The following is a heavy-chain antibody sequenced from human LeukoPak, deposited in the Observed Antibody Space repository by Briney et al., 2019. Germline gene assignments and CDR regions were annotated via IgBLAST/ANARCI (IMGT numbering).Heavy chain of an antibody. J-gene: IGHJ6*02. CDR2: IYPGDSDT. CDR1: GYSFTSYW. Sequence: GESLKISCKGSGYSFTSYWIGWVRQMPGKGLEWMGIIYPGDSDTRYSPSFQGQVTISADKSISTAYLQWSSLKASDTAMYYCARWSKSPGTTNYYGMDVWGQGTTVTVSS. CDR3: ARWSKSPGTTNYYGMDV. V-gene: IGHV5-51*01. D-gene: IGHD1-14*01.